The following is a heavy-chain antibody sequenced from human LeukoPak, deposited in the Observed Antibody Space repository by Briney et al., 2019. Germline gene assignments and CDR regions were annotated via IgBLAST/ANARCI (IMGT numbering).Heavy chain of an antibody. D-gene: IGHD3-10*02. CDR1: GGSISGYY. J-gene: IGHJ2*01. Sequence: SETLSLTCTVSGGSISGYYWSWLRQSPDKGLAWIGYIYHSGFTHYNPSLRSRVTISVDMSRNQFSLKLTSATAADTAMYYCARDQRCSRFDGGCDQWYFDLWGRGTLVTVFS. V-gene: IGHV4-59*01. CDR2: IYHSGFT. CDR3: ARDQRCSRFDGGCDQWYFDL.